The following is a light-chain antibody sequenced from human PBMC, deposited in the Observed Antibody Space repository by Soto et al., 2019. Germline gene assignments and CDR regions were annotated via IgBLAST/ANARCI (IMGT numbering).Light chain of an antibody. CDR2: DAS. Sequence: DIQMTQSPSTLSASVGDRVTITCRASQSISSWLAWYQQKPGKAPKLLIYDASILESGVPSRFSGSGSGTEFTLTISSLQPDDFATYYCQQYNSYSPLTFGGGTKVDI. CDR1: QSISSW. V-gene: IGKV1-5*01. CDR3: QQYNSYSPLT. J-gene: IGKJ4*01.